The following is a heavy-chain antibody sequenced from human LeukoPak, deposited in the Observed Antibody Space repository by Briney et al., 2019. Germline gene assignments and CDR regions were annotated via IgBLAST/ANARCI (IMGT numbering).Heavy chain of an antibody. CDR2: IKEDGSEK. V-gene: IGHV3-7*01. J-gene: IGHJ6*03. D-gene: IGHD3-9*01. CDR1: GFTFSSYW. Sequence: PGGSLRLSCAASGFTFSSYWMSWVRQAPGKGLEWVANIKEDGSEKYYVDSVKGRFTISRDNAKNSLYLQMSSLRAKDTAVYYCARERAGTTIFPRGEYYYMDVWGKGTTVTISS. CDR3: ARERAGTTIFPRGEYYYMDV.